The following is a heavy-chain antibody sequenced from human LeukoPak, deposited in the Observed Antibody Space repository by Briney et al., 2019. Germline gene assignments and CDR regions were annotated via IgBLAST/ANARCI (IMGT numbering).Heavy chain of an antibody. CDR2: IYSGGST. J-gene: IGHJ5*02. D-gene: IGHD3-22*01. V-gene: IGHV3-53*01. CDR3: ARDRHYYDSSGAYEP. Sequence: GGSLRLSCAASGFTVSSNYMSWVRQAPGKGLEWVSVIYSGGSTYYADSVKGRFTISRDNSKNTLYLQMNSLRAEDTAVYYCARDRHYYDSSGAYEPWGQGTLVTVSS. CDR1: GFTVSSNY.